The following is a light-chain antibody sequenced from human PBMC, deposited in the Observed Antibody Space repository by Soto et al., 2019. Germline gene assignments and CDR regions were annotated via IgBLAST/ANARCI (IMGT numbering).Light chain of an antibody. V-gene: IGLV2-8*01. CDR1: SSDVGGYNY. CDR2: EVT. CDR3: SSYAGSNNPVV. Sequence: QSALTQPPSASGSPGQSVTISCTGTSSDVGGYNYVSWYQQHPGKAPKLMIYEVTERPSGVPDRFSGSKSGSTASLTVSGLQAEDEADYYCSSYAGSNNPVVFGGGTKLTVL. J-gene: IGLJ2*01.